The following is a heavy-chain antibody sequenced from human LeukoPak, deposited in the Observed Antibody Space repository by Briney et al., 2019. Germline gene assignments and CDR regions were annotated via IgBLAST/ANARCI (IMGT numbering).Heavy chain of an antibody. D-gene: IGHD2-2*01. V-gene: IGHV3-74*01. CDR3: ARPRYCSTTSCFFDY. CDR2: INSDGSST. CDR1: GFTLTTYW. Sequence: PGGSLRLSCAASGFTLTTYWMNWVRQAPGKGLVWVSRINSDGSSTDYADSVNGRFTISRDNAKNTVYLQMNSLRADDTAVYYCARPRYCSTTSCFFDYWGQGTLVTVSS. J-gene: IGHJ4*02.